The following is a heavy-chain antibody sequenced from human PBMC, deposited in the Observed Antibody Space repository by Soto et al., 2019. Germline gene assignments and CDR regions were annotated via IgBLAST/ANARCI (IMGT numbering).Heavy chain of an antibody. J-gene: IGHJ6*02. CDR1: GFTFSSYA. Sequence: QVQLVESGGGVVQPGRSLRLSCAASGFTFSSYAMHWVRQAPGKGLEWVAVISYDGSNKYYADSVKGRFTISRDNSKNTLYLQMNSLRAEDTAVYYCARAGEGATPYYGMDVWGQGTTVTVSS. CDR3: ARAGEGATPYYGMDV. V-gene: IGHV3-30-3*01. D-gene: IGHD1-26*01. CDR2: ISYDGSNK.